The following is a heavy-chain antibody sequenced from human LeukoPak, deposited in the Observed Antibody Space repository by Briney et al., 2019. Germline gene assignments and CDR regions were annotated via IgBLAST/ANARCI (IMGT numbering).Heavy chain of an antibody. CDR3: ATDPGGGYCSSSTCWDG. D-gene: IGHD2-2*01. CDR1: GFTVSGYC. V-gene: IGHV3-66*02. J-gene: IGHJ6*02. Sequence: GGSLRLSCAASGFTVSGYCMNWVRQAPGKGLEWVSVVYTGGSTYYADSVKGRFTISRDNSKNTLYLQMNSLRAEDTAVYFCATDPGGGYCSSSTCWDGWGQGTTVTVSS. CDR2: VYTGGST.